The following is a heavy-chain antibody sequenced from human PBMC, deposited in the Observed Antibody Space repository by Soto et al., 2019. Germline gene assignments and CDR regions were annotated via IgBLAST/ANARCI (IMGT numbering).Heavy chain of an antibody. V-gene: IGHV5-51*01. CDR1: GYSFTSYL. CDR3: ARLPDYYGSGSYDNEPSEFRAYYYMDV. Sequence: LGEALKISCKGCGYSFTSYLICWVRPMPGKGLEWMGIIYTGDSDTRYSTSFHGQVTISADKSISTAYLQWSSLKASNTAMYYCARLPDYYGSGSYDNEPSEFRAYYYMDVWGKGTTVTVSS. CDR2: IYTGDSDT. D-gene: IGHD3-10*01. J-gene: IGHJ6*03.